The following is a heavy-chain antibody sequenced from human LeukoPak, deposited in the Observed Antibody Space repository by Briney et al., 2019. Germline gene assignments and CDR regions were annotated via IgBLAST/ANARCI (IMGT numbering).Heavy chain of an antibody. CDR2: IKEDGSEK. CDR1: GFTFSSYW. Sequence: PGGSLRLSCAASGFTFSSYWMSWVRQAPGKGLEWVANIKEDGSEKYYVDSVKGRLTISRDNAKNSLYLQMNSLRAEDTAVYYCAREGPHLWFGDLAYFYMDVWGKGTTVTISS. J-gene: IGHJ6*03. V-gene: IGHV3-7*01. D-gene: IGHD3-10*01. CDR3: AREGPHLWFGDLAYFYMDV.